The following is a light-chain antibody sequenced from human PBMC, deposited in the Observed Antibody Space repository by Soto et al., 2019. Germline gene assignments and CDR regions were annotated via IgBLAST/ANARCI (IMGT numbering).Light chain of an antibody. Sequence: EIVMTQSPATLSVSPGERATLSCRASQSVSSNLAWYQQKPGQAPRLLIYGASTRATGIPARFSGSGSGTEFTLTISSLQSEDFAVYYCQHYNNWPRTFGQGIKVELK. J-gene: IGKJ1*01. CDR3: QHYNNWPRT. CDR2: GAS. CDR1: QSVSSN. V-gene: IGKV3-15*01.